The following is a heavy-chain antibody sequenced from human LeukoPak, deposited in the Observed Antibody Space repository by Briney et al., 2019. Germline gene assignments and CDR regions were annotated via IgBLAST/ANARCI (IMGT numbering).Heavy chain of an antibody. V-gene: IGHV4-4*07. CDR2: IYTSGST. J-gene: IGHJ3*02. CDR1: GGSIGSYY. Sequence: SETLSLTCTVSGGSIGSYYWSWIRQPAGKGLEWIGRIYTSGSTNYNPSLKSRVTMSVDTSKNQFSLKLSSVTAADTAVYYCARDQGYYDIFVNAFDIWGQGTMVTVSS. CDR3: ARDQGYYDIFVNAFDI. D-gene: IGHD3-9*01.